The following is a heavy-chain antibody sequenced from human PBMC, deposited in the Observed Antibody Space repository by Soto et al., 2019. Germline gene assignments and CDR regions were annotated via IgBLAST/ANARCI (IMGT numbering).Heavy chain of an antibody. CDR3: ARARGVTIFSYGMDV. D-gene: IGHD3-9*01. V-gene: IGHV3-48*03. J-gene: IGHJ6*02. CDR2: ISSSGSTI. CDR1: GFTFSSYE. Sequence: PGGSLRLSCAASGFTFSSYEMSWVRQAPGKGLEWVSYISSSGSTIYYADSVKGRFTISRDNAKNSLYLQMNSLRAEDTAVYYCARARGVTIFSYGMDVWGQGTTVTVSS.